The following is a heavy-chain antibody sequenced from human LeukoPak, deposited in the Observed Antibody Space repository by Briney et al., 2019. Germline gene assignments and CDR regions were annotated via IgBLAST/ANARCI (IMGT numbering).Heavy chain of an antibody. CDR3: AKVGSSGSTFDY. V-gene: IGHV3-23*01. D-gene: IGHD6-19*01. CDR1: GFTFSSYT. Sequence: GGSLRLSCAASGFTFSSYTMSWVRQAPGKGLEWVSAISGSGGSTYYADSVKGRFTISRGNSKNTLYLQMYSLRAEDTAVYYCAKVGSSGSTFDYWGQGTLVTVSS. J-gene: IGHJ4*02. CDR2: ISGSGGST.